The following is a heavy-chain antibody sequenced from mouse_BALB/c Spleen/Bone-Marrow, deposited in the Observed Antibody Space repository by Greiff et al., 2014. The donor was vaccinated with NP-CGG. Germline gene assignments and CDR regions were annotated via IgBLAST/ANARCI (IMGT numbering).Heavy chain of an antibody. CDR2: IRLKSNNYAT. J-gene: IGHJ3*01. V-gene: IGHV6-6*02. D-gene: IGHD3-1*01. Sequence: KLVESGGGLVQPGGSMKLSCVASGFTFSNYWMNWVRQSPEKGLEWVAEIRLKSNNYATHYAESVKGRFTISRDDSKSSVYLQMNNLRVEDTGIYYCTLGRGFAYWGQGTLVTVSA. CDR1: GFTFSNYW. CDR3: TLGRGFAY.